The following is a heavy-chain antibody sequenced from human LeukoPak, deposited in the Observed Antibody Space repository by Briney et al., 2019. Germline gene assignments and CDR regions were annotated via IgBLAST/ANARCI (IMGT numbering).Heavy chain of an antibody. CDR2: LWYGGSNK. Sequence: GGSLRLSCAASGFTFSTYGMDWVRQAPGKGLEWVTFLWYGGSNKYYADSVKGRFTISRDNSKNTLYLQMNTLRAEDTAVYYCVRDLGYFDYGGQETLVTVSS. CDR3: VRDLGYFDY. V-gene: IGHV3-33*01. J-gene: IGHJ4*02. CDR1: GFTFSTYG.